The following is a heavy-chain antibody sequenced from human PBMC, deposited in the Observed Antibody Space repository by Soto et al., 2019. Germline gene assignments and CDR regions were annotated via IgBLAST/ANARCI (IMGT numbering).Heavy chain of an antibody. CDR1: GVSISNSIYY. J-gene: IGHJ4*02. CDR2: IYYSGIT. V-gene: IGHV4-39*01. CDR3: ARHGSN. Sequence: SETRSRTWTVSGVSISNSIYYWGWIRRPPGKGLEWIGTIYYSGITYYNPSLKSRVTISVDTSKSQFSLKLTSVTAADTAVYYCARHGSNWGQGTLVTVSS.